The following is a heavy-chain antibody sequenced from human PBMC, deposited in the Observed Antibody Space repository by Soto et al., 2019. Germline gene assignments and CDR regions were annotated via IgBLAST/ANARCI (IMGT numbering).Heavy chain of an antibody. V-gene: IGHV3-23*01. Sequence: DGSLILSWSASGFTFSSYSRNWVRQAPGKGLEWVSAISCSGGSTYYADSVKGRFTISRDNSKNTLYLQMNSLRAEDTAVYYCAKGAGIAAAGTPSNGFDPWGQGTLVPVSS. D-gene: IGHD6-13*01. CDR3: AKGAGIAAAGTPSNGFDP. J-gene: IGHJ5*02. CDR1: GFTFSSYS. CDR2: ISCSGGST.